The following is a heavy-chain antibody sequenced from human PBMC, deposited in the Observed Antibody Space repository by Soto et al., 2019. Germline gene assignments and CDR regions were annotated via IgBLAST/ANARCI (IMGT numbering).Heavy chain of an antibody. CDR1: SGSFSGYY. CDR2: INHSGTT. J-gene: IGHJ6*03. CDR3: ARGRRSGYMDV. V-gene: IGHV4-34*01. D-gene: IGHD2-15*01. Sequence: TSETLSLTCAVYSGSFSGYYWSWIRQPPGKGLEWIGEINHSGTTNYNPSLKTRVTISIDTSKNQFSLNLSSVTAADTAVYYCARGRRSGYMDVWGKGTTVTVSS.